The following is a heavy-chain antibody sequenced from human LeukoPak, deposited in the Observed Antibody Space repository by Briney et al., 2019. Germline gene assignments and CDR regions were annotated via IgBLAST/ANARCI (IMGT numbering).Heavy chain of an antibody. CDR1: GFTFSDYY. D-gene: IGHD2-2*01. CDR3: ARDYCSSTSCLFDY. Sequence: PGGSLRLSCAASGFTFSDYYMSWIRQAPGKGLEWVSYISGSGGTIFYADSVKGRFTISRDNAKNSLYLQMNSLRVEDTAVYYCARDYCSSTSCLFDYWGQGALVTVSS. CDR2: ISGSGGTI. J-gene: IGHJ4*02. V-gene: IGHV3-11*01.